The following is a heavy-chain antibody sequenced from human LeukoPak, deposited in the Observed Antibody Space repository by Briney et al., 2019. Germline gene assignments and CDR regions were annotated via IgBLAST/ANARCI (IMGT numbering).Heavy chain of an antibody. J-gene: IGHJ4*02. V-gene: IGHV4-59*08. CDR1: GGSISSYY. CDR3: ARSSGYYDSSGYAY. D-gene: IGHD3-22*01. Sequence: PSETLSLTCTVSGGSISSYYWSWIRQPPGKGLEWIGCIYYSGSTNYNPSLKSRVTMSVDTSKNQFSLKLSSVTAADTAVYYCARSSGYYDSSGYAYWGQGTLVTVSS. CDR2: IYYSGST.